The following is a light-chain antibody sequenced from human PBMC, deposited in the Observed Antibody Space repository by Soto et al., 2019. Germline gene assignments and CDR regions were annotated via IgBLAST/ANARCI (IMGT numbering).Light chain of an antibody. CDR3: AAWGDSLV. V-gene: IGLV2-14*02. J-gene: IGLJ2*01. CDR2: DVT. CDR1: SSDVGSYNL. Sequence: QSVLTQPASVSGSPGQSITISCTGTSSDVGSYNLVSWYQQHPGKAPKLMIYDVTKRPSGVPDRFSGSKSGNTASLTISGLQAEDEADYYCAAWGDSLVFGGGTKLTVL.